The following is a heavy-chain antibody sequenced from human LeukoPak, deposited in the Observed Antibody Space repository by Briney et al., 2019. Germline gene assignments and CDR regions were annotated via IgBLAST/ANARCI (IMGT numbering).Heavy chain of an antibody. CDR3: AREWLGPYYFDY. J-gene: IGHJ4*02. V-gene: IGHV4-61*01. CDR1: GGSVSSGSYY. D-gene: IGHD6-19*01. CDR2: IYYSGST. Sequence: SSETLSLTCTVSGGSVSSGSYYWSWIRQPPGKGLEWIGYIYYSGSTNYNPSLKSRVTISVDTSKNQFSLKLSSVTAADTAVYYCAREWLGPYYFDYWGQGTLVTVS.